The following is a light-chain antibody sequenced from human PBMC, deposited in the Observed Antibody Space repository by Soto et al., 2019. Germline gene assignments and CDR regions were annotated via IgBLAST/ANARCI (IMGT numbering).Light chain of an antibody. CDR3: QQYNNWPPIT. CDR2: GAS. V-gene: IGKV3-15*01. J-gene: IGKJ5*01. CDR1: QSVSSN. Sequence: ESVLTQSPSTLSVSPGQRSTLPCRASQSVSSNLAWYQQKPAQAPRLFXFGASTRGTGIPARFSGSGGATEFTPTISSLQSEDFAVYYCQQYNNWPPITFGQGTRLEIK.